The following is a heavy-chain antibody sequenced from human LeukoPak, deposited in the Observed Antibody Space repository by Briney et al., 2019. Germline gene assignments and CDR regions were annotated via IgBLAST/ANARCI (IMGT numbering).Heavy chain of an antibody. CDR3: ARDDIVVVVAASHFDY. CDR2: ISAYNGNT. D-gene: IGHD2-15*01. V-gene: IGHV1-18*01. J-gene: IGHJ4*02. CDR1: GYTFTSYG. Sequence: VASVKVFCKASGYTFTSYGISWVRQAPGQGLEWMGWISAYNGNTNYAQKLQGRVTMTTDTSTSTAYMELRSLRSDDTAVYYCARDDIVVVVAASHFDYWGQGTLVTVSS.